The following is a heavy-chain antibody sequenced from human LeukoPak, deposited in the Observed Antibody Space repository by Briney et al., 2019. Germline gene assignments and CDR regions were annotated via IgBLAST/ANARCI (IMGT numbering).Heavy chain of an antibody. Sequence: PSETLSLTCTVSGGSISSYYWSWIRQPPGQGLEWIGYIYYSGSTNYNPSLKSRVTISVDTSKNQFSLKLSSVTAADTAVYYCARIGHEDYYFDYWGQGTLVTVSS. CDR1: GGSISSYY. CDR3: ARIGHEDYYFDY. CDR2: IYYSGST. V-gene: IGHV4-59*01. J-gene: IGHJ4*02.